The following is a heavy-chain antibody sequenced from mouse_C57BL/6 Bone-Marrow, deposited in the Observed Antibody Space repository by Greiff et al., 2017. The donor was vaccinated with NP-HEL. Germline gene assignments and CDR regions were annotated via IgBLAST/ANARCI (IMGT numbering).Heavy chain of an antibody. J-gene: IGHJ3*01. D-gene: IGHD1-1*01. CDR2: ISSGGSYT. Sequence: EVHLVESGGDLVKPGGSLKLSCAASGFTFSSYGMSWVRQTPDKRLEWVATISSGGSYTYYPDSVKGRFTISRDNAKNTLYLQMSSLKSEDTAMYYCARLGYGSSLAWFAYWGQGTLVTVSA. CDR1: GFTFSSYG. V-gene: IGHV5-6*01. CDR3: ARLGYGSSLAWFAY.